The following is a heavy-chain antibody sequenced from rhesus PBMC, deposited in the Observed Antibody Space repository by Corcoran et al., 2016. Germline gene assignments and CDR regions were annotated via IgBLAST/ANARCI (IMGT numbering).Heavy chain of an antibody. Sequence: QVQLQESGPGLVKPSETLSLTCAVSGGSISDSYYWNWIRPPPGTGLEWIGNIYGNSASTYYNPSLKSRVTISKDTSKNQFFLKLSSVTAADTAVYYCARGSSWSGYYWGQGVLVTVSS. CDR1: GGSISDSYY. V-gene: IGHV4S9*01. CDR3: ARGSSWSGYY. CDR2: IYGNSAST. D-gene: IGHD6-13*01. J-gene: IGHJ4*01.